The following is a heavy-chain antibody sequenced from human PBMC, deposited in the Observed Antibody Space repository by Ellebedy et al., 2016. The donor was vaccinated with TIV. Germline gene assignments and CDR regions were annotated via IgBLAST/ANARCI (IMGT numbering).Heavy chain of an antibody. V-gene: IGHV1-18*01. CDR3: ARPVALSYMDV. D-gene: IGHD2-15*01. CDR2: ISGYNDNT. J-gene: IGHJ6*03. Sequence: ASVKVSXXVSGYTLTELSMHWVRQAPGQGLEWMGWISGYNDNTIYAQKLQGRVTMSTDTSTSTAYMELRRLRSDDTAVYYCARPVALSYMDVWGKGTTVTVSS. CDR1: GYTLTELS.